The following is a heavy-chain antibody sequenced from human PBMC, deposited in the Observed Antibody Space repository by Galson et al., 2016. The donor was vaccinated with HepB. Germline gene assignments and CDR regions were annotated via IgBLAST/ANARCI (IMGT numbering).Heavy chain of an antibody. J-gene: IGHJ4*02. CDR3: ARGRRVAALGTDWLIDS. CDR1: GYTFTGYY. V-gene: IGHV1-2*06. CDR2: INLKSDDT. Sequence: SVKVSCKASGYTFTGYYMHWVRQAPGQGLEWVGRINLKSDDTNYAQRFQGRVTMTRDTSITTVYMDLSRLRSDDTALYFCARGRRVAALGTDWLIDSWGQGTLVTVS. D-gene: IGHD6-13*01.